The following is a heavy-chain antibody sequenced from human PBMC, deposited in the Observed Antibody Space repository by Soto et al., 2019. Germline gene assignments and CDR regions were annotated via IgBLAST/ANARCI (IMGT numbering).Heavy chain of an antibody. Sequence: QVQLVESGGGLVKPGGSLRLSCAASGFTFSDYYMNWIRQAPGKGLEWISYISRSGGTIYYADSVKGRFTISRDNAKDSLYLQMNSLRAEDTAVYYCAREGDDYGGNSRKSANGFDPWGQGTLVTVSS. V-gene: IGHV3-11*01. CDR2: ISRSGGTI. D-gene: IGHD4-17*01. CDR1: GFTFSDYY. CDR3: AREGDDYGGNSRKSANGFDP. J-gene: IGHJ5*02.